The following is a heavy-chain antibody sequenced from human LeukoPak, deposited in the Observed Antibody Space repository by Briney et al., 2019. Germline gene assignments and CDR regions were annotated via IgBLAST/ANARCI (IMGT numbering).Heavy chain of an antibody. V-gene: IGHV4-38-2*01. CDR3: ARHKWELRTDWFDP. D-gene: IGHD1-26*01. J-gene: IGHJ5*02. CDR1: GYSIRSGSY. CDR2: IYYSGST. Sequence: SETLSLTCDVSGYSIRSGSYWGWIRQPPGKGLEWIGSIYYSGSTYYNPSLKSRATISVDMSKNQFSLKLSSVTAADTAVYYCARHKWELRTDWFDPWGQGTLVTVSS.